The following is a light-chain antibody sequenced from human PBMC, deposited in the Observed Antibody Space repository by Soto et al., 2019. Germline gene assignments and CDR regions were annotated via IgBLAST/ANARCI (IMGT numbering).Light chain of an antibody. CDR1: QSISGW. CDR3: QQYTSYSQYT. CDR2: DAS. Sequence: DIQMTQSPSTLSASVGDRVTITCRARQSISGWLAWYQQKPGQAPKLLIYDASTLESGVPSRFSGSGSGTSFTITISSLQREDFATYYCQQYTSYSQYTFGQGTRLEIK. J-gene: IGKJ2*01. V-gene: IGKV1-5*01.